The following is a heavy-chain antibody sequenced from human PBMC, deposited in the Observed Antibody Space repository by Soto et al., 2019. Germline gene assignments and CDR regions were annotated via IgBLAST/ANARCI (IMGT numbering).Heavy chain of an antibody. CDR1: GFTFDDYG. Sequence: EVQLVESGGGVVRPGGSLRLSCAASGFTFDDYGMSWVRQVPGKGLEWVSGINWNGDSTAYADSVKGRFTISRDNAKNSLYLQMNSLRAEATALYHGARDRYGDHSEGGFDPWGQGTLVTVSS. CDR2: INWNGDST. V-gene: IGHV3-20*01. D-gene: IGHD4-17*01. J-gene: IGHJ5*02. CDR3: ARDRYGDHSEGGFDP.